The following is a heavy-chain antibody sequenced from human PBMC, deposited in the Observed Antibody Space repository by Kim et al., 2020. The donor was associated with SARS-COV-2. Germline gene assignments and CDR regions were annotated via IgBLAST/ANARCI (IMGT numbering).Heavy chain of an antibody. CDR2: ISAYNGNT. D-gene: IGHD4-17*01. J-gene: IGHJ4*02. CDR3: ARVYGDLRPLEN. V-gene: IGHV1-18*01. Sequence: ASVKVSCKASGYTFTSYGISWVRQAPGQGLEWMGWISAYNGNTNYAQKLQGRVTMTTDTTTSTAYMEPRSLRSDDTAVYYCARVYGDLRPLENWGQRTLVTVSS. CDR1: GYTFTSYG.